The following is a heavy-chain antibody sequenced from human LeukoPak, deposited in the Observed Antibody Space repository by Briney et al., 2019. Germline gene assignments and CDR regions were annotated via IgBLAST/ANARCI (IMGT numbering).Heavy chain of an antibody. V-gene: IGHV3-13*01. CDR2: IGTAGDT. D-gene: IGHD3-9*01. J-gene: IGHJ4*02. Sequence: SAIGTAGDTYYPGSVEGRFTISRVSAKNSLYLQMNSLRAGDTAVYYCARGYDILTGDNYFDYWGQGTLVTVSS. CDR3: ARGYDILTGDNYFDY.